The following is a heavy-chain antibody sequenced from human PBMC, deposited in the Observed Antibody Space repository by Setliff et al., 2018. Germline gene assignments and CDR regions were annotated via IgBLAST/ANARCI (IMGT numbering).Heavy chain of an antibody. CDR1: GYSFTSYW. CDR3: ARHVLNRGTYPRPCDS. CDR2: IYPGDSDT. J-gene: IGHJ4*02. Sequence: GESLKISCKGSGYSFTSYWIGWVRQMPGKGLEWMGIIYPGDSDTRYSPSFQGQVTISVDKSISTAYLQWSSLKASDTAMYYCARHVLNRGTYPRPCDSWGQGTLVTVSS. D-gene: IGHD1-26*01. V-gene: IGHV5-51*01.